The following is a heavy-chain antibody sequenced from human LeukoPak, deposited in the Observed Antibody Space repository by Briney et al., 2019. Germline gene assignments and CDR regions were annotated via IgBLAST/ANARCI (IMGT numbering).Heavy chain of an antibody. CDR1: GFTFSNYA. CDR3: AKDRVSMIVVVAFDI. D-gene: IGHD3-22*01. J-gene: IGHJ3*02. V-gene: IGHV3-23*01. CDR2: ISGSGLRT. Sequence: GGSLRLSCAASGFTFSNYAMSWVRQAPGKGLEWVSAISGSGLRTYYADSVKGRFTISRGISKNTLYLQMDSLRAEDTAVYYCAKDRVSMIVVVAFDIWGQGTMVTVSS.